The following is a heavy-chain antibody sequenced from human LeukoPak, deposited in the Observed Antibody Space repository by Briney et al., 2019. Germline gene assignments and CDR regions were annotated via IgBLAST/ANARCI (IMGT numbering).Heavy chain of an antibody. CDR3: ARGGGWFGPSDAFDI. V-gene: IGHV4-34*01. CDR1: GGSFSGYY. CDR2: INHSGST. J-gene: IGHJ3*02. D-gene: IGHD3-10*01. Sequence: TSETLSLTCAVYGGSFSGYYWSWIRQPPGKGLEWIGEINHSGSTNYNPSLKSRVTISVDTSKNQFSLKLSSVTAAYTAVYYCARGGGWFGPSDAFDIWGQGTMVTVSS.